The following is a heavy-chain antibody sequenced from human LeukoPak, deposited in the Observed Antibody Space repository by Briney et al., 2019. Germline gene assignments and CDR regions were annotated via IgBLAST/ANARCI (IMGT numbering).Heavy chain of an antibody. J-gene: IGHJ4*02. CDR3: ARHGTLGSTTYPLDL. CDR1: GVSISVYY. Sequence: SETLSLTCTVSGVSISVYYWRWIRQAPGKGLEWIGNIYYSGSTNYNPSLKSRVTISVDTSKNQFSLTLGSVTAAGTAVYYCARHGTLGSTTYPLDLWGAGTRVSVFS. D-gene: IGHD1-26*01. CDR2: IYYSGST. V-gene: IGHV4-59*08.